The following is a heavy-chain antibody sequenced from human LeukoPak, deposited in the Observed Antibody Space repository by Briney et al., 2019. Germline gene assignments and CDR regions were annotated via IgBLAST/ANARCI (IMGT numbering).Heavy chain of an antibody. D-gene: IGHD4-17*01. CDR3: ARHKSDYGDYHAH. CDR2: IYYSGST. Sequence: PSEALSLTCTVPDGSMSGYYWSWIRQPPGRGLEWIGYIYYSGSTNYNPSLKRRVTISEDRSMNQFSLKLSSVTAADTAVYYCARHKSDYGDYHAHWGQGTLVTVSS. CDR1: DGSMSGYY. J-gene: IGHJ4*02. V-gene: IGHV4-59*08.